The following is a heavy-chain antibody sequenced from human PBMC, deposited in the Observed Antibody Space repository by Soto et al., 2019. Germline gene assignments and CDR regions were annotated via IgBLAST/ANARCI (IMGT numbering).Heavy chain of an antibody. CDR3: AKDMASKVHSYYGMDV. CDR1: GFSFSFYG. V-gene: IGHV3-30*18. Sequence: QVQLVESGGGVVQPGRSLRLSCAASGFSFSFYGLHWVRQAPGKGLEWVAVISYDGSNKYYADSLKGRFTISRDNSKNTLYLEVNSLRVDDTAVYYCAKDMASKVHSYYGMDVWGQGTTVTVSS. D-gene: IGHD4-4*01. CDR2: ISYDGSNK. J-gene: IGHJ6*02.